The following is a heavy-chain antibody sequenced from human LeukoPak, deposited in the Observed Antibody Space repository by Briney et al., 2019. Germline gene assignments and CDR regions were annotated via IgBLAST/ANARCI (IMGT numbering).Heavy chain of an antibody. CDR2: INHSGST. CDR1: GGSFSGYY. V-gene: IGHV4-34*01. D-gene: IGHD3-3*01. Sequence: SETLSLTCAVYGGSFSGYYWSWIRQPPGKGLEWIGEINHSGSTNYNPSLKGRVTISVDTSKNQFSLKLSSVTAADTAVYYCARGYYDFWSGYYFTFDYWGQGTLVTVSS. CDR3: ARGYYDFWSGYYFTFDY. J-gene: IGHJ4*02.